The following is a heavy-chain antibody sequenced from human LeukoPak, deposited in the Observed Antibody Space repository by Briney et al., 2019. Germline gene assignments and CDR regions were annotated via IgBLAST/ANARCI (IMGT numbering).Heavy chain of an antibody. CDR2: VNPSGDST. D-gene: IGHD2-2*01. CDR3: VRDGKFCSSTSCYLRKDHWFDP. V-gene: IGHV1-46*01. J-gene: IGHJ5*02. Sequence: ASVKASCKASGYTFTSYYVHWVRQAPGQGLEWMGIVNPSGDSTGYAQKFQGRVTMTRNTSISTAYMELSGLTSEDTAVYYCVRDGKFCSSTSCYLRKDHWFDPWGQGTLVTVSS. CDR1: GYTFTSYY.